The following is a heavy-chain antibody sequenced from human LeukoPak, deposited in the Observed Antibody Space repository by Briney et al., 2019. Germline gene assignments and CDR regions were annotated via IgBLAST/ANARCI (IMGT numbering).Heavy chain of an antibody. V-gene: IGHV5-51*01. CDR1: GYSFTSCW. J-gene: IGHJ4*02. D-gene: IGHD4-23*01. Sequence: GESLKISCKGSGYSFTSCWIGWVRQMPGKVLEWMGIIYPGDSDTRYSPSFQGQVTISADKSITTAYLQWSSLKASDTAMYYCARRIGNSHIADWGQGTLVTVSS. CDR2: IYPGDSDT. CDR3: ARRIGNSHIAD.